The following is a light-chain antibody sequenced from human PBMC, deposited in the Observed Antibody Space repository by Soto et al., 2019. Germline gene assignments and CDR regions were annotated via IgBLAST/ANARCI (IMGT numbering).Light chain of an antibody. CDR3: QSYDSSLSHVV. CDR2: GDN. J-gene: IGLJ2*01. V-gene: IGLV1-40*01. CDR1: SSNIGSYYD. Sequence: QSVLTQPPSVSGAPGQRVTIPCTGSSSNIGSYYDVHWYQQLPVTVPKLLIYGDNNRPSWVPDRFSGSKSGTSASLAITGLQAEDEADYYCQSYDSSLSHVVFGGGIKLTVL.